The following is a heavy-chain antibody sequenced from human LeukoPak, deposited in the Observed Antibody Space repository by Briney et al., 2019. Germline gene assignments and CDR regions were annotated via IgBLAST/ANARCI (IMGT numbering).Heavy chain of an antibody. D-gene: IGHD6-19*01. J-gene: IGHJ4*02. CDR2: INPNSGGT. V-gene: IGHV1-2*02. CDR3: ARHFKGIAVAGTADY. CDR1: GYTFTGYY. Sequence: ASVKVSCKASGYTFTGYYMHWVRQAPGQGLEWMGWINPNSGGTNYAQKFQGRVTMTRDTSISTAYMELSRLRSDGTAVYYCARHFKGIAVAGTADYWGQGTLVTVSS.